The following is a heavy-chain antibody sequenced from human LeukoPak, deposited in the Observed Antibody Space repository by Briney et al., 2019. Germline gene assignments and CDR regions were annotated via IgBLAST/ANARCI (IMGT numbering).Heavy chain of an antibody. CDR2: IYYSGST. D-gene: IGHD2-2*01. CDR1: GGSISSYY. J-gene: IGHJ4*02. V-gene: IGHV4-59*08. CDR3: ARRYCSSTSCYPDY. Sequence: SETLSLTCTVSGGSISSYYWSWVRQPPGKGLEWIGYIYYSGSTDYNPSLKSRVTISVDTSKNQFSLKLSSVTAADTAVYYCARRYCSSTSCYPDYWGQGTLVTVSS.